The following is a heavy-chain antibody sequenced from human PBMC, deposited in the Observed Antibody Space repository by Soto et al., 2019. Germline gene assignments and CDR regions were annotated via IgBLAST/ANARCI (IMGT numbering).Heavy chain of an antibody. Sequence: EVQLLESGGGLVQPGESLRLSCAASGFTFSSYAMSWVRQAPGKGLEWVSVISGSDDSTYYADSVKGRFTISRDNSKNTRDIQMNSLRAEDTAVYHCAKRSSSSTFAYWGQGTLVTVPS. J-gene: IGHJ4*02. CDR3: AKRSSSSTFAY. D-gene: IGHD6-6*01. CDR2: ISGSDDST. CDR1: GFTFSSYA. V-gene: IGHV3-23*01.